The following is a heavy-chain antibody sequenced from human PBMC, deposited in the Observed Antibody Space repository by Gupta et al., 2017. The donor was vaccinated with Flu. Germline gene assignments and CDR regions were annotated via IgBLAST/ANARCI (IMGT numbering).Heavy chain of an antibody. CDR1: GLTFSDYA. J-gene: IGHJ4*02. CDR3: AKDRSGNPAIDY. CDR2: IAASGDRT. D-gene: IGHD6-13*01. V-gene: IGHV3-23*01. Sequence: EVQLLASGGGLVQPGGSLRLSCAVSGLTFSDYAMNWVRQAPGKGLEWVSSIAASGDRTYYADSVMGRFTISRDNSKNTLYLQMTSLRGDDTALYYCAKDRSGNPAIDYWGQGTLVTVSA.